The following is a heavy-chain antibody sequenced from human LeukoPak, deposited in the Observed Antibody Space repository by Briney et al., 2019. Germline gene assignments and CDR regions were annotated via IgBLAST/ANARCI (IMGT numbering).Heavy chain of an antibody. J-gene: IGHJ3*02. Sequence: PSETLSLTCTVSGGSISSYYWSWIRQPPGKGLEWIGYIYYSGSTNYNPSLKSRVTISVDTSKNQFSLKLSSATAADTAVYYCARTCSSTSCYVSAFDIWGQGTMVTVSS. CDR1: GGSISSYY. V-gene: IGHV4-59*01. D-gene: IGHD2-2*01. CDR2: IYYSGST. CDR3: ARTCSSTSCYVSAFDI.